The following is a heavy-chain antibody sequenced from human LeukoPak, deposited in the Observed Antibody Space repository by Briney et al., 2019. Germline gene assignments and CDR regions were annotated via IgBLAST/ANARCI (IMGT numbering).Heavy chain of an antibody. CDR1: GGSISSGGYS. V-gene: IGHV4-30-2*01. CDR2: IYHSGST. Sequence: PSQTLSLTCAVSGGSISSGGYSWSWIRQPPGKGLEWIGYIYHSGSTSYNPSLKSRVTISIDTSKNQFSLKLSSVTAADTAVYYCARGSKIGYCSSTSCYFNYWGQGTLVTVSS. D-gene: IGHD2-2*01. J-gene: IGHJ4*02. CDR3: ARGSKIGYCSSTSCYFNY.